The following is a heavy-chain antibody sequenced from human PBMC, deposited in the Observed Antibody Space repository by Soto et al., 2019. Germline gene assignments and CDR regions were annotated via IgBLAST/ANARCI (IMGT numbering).Heavy chain of an antibody. CDR2: IWYDGSNK. D-gene: IGHD3-10*01. CDR3: ARVRFGELEDYYGMDV. V-gene: IGHV3-33*01. Sequence: GGSLRLSCAASGFTFSSYGMHWVRQASGKGLEWVAVIWYDGSNKYYADSVKGRFTISRDNSKNTLYLQMNSLRAEDTAVYYCARVRFGELEDYYGMDVWGQGTTVTVSS. CDR1: GFTFSSYG. J-gene: IGHJ6*02.